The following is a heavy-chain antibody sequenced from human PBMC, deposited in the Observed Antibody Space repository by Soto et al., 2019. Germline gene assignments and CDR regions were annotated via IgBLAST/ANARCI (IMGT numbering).Heavy chain of an antibody. J-gene: IGHJ4*02. CDR1: GYTFTNYV. CDR2: IGADDGAT. Sequence: QVQLEQSGPEVKKPGASVRVSCKASGYTFTNYVIHWVRQAPGQGLEWMGWIGADDGATSYSQKFQDRVTFTRDTSTTTAHMELSSLTSEETSLYYCARDLADDPDCFFDYWGQGTLVTVSS. V-gene: IGHV1-3*01. D-gene: IGHD2-21*02. CDR3: ARDLADDPDCFFDY.